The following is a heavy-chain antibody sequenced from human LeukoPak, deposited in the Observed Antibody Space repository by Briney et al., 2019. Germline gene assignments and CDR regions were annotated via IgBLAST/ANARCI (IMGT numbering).Heavy chain of an antibody. D-gene: IGHD6-6*01. CDR3: ARGNIATRRGENWFDP. J-gene: IGHJ5*02. CDR1: GYTFTGDF. Sequence: GASLKVSCKASGYTFTGDFIHWVRQAPGQGLEWMGWINSDSGGTNYARKFQGRVTMTRDTSISTAYMELSSLRSDDTAVFYCARGNIATRRGENWFDPWGQGTLVTVSS. CDR2: INSDSGGT. V-gene: IGHV1-2*02.